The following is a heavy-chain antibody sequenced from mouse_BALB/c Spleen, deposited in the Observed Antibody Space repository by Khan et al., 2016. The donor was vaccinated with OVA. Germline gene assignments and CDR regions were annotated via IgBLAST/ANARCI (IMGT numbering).Heavy chain of an antibody. Sequence: VRLQQSGTVLARPGASVRMSCKASGYTFANYWMHWVKQRPGQGLEWIGTIYPGNSDTNYNQKFSGKAKLTAVTSTSTAYMELSSMTNEDSAVYYGARNGFGNYEIWDYWGQGTTLTVAS. CDR1: GYTFANYW. J-gene: IGHJ2*01. CDR3: ARNGFGNYEIWDY. V-gene: IGHV1-5*01. CDR2: IYPGNSDT. D-gene: IGHD2-1*01.